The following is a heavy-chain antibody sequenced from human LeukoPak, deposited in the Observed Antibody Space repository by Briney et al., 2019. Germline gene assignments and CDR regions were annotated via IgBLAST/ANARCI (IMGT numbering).Heavy chain of an antibody. CDR3: ARDYSREYDILDY. Sequence: ASVKVSCKASGYTFTSYGISWVRQAPGQGLEWMGIINPSGGSTSYAQKFQGRVTMTRDTSTSTVYMELSSLRSEDTAVYYCARDYSREYDILDYWGQGTLVTVSS. D-gene: IGHD3-9*01. CDR2: INPSGGST. V-gene: IGHV1-46*01. J-gene: IGHJ4*02. CDR1: GYTFTSYG.